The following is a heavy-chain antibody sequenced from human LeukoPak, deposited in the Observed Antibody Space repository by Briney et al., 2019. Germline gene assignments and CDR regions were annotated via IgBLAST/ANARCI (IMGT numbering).Heavy chain of an antibody. J-gene: IGHJ4*02. CDR3: ARGPGMATIKD. CDR2: IYYSGST. V-gene: IGHV4-59*01. CDR1: GGSISSYY. D-gene: IGHD5-24*01. Sequence: SETLSLTCTVSGGSISSYYWSWIRQPPGKGLEWIGYIYYSGSTNYNPSLKSRVTISIDTSKNQFSLKLSSVTAADTAVYYCARGPGMATIKDWGQGTLVTVSS.